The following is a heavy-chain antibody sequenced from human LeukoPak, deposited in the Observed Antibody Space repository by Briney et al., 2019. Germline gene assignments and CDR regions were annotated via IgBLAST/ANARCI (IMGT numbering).Heavy chain of an antibody. CDR3: ARQGDFWSGYHYFDY. CDR2: IYPGDSDT. CDR1: GYSFTSYW. J-gene: IGHJ4*02. V-gene: IGHV5-51*01. Sequence: GESLQISCKGSGYSFTSYWIGWVRQMPGKGLEWMGIIYPGDSDTRYSPSFQGQVTISADKSISTAYLQWSSLKASDTAMYYCARQGDFWSGYHYFDYWGQGTLVTVSS. D-gene: IGHD3-3*01.